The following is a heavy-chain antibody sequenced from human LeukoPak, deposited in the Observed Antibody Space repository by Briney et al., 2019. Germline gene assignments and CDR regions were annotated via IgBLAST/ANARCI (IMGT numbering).Heavy chain of an antibody. D-gene: IGHD3-10*02. CDR3: AELGITMIGGV. CDR1: GFTVSSNS. Sequence: GGSLRLSCTVSGFTVSSNSMSWVRQAPGKGLEWVSSISSSSSYIYYADSVKGRFTISRDNAKNSLYLQMNSLRAEDTAVYYCAELGITMIGGVWGKGTTVTISS. J-gene: IGHJ6*04. CDR2: ISSSSSYI. V-gene: IGHV3-21*01.